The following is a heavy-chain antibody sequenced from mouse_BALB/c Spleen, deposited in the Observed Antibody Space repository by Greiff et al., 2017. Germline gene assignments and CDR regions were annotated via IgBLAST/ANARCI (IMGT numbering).Heavy chain of an antibody. V-gene: IGHV5-6*01. CDR1: GFTFSSYG. CDR3: AREKYTLRYGFGY. J-gene: IGHJ3*01. D-gene: IGHD2-14*01. CDR2: ISSGGSYT. Sequence: EVKLMESGGDLVQPGGSLKLSCAASGFTFSSYGMSWVRQTPDKRLEWVATISSGGSYTYYPDSVKGRFTISRDNAKNTLYLQMSSLKSEDTAMYYCAREKYTLRYGFGYWGQGTLVTVSA.